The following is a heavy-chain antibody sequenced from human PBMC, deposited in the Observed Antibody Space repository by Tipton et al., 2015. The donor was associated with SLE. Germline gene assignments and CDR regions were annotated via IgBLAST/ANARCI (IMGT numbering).Heavy chain of an antibody. Sequence: TLSLTCTVSGGSISSTNYYWGWVRQPPGKGLEWIGNIYYSGSTYYNPSLKSRVTISVDTSKNQFSLKLSSVTAADTAVYYCARGDGLYWGQGTLVTVSS. CDR1: GGSISSTNYY. CDR3: ARGDGLY. J-gene: IGHJ4*02. D-gene: IGHD3-16*01. V-gene: IGHV4-39*01. CDR2: IYYSGST.